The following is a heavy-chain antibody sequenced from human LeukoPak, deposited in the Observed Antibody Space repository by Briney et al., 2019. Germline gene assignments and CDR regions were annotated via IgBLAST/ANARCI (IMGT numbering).Heavy chain of an antibody. V-gene: IGHV1-2*06. J-gene: IGHJ4*02. CDR2: INPNSGGT. Sequence: ASVKVSCKASGYTFTGHYMHWVRQAPGQGLEWMGRINPNSGGTNYAQKFQGRVTMTRDTSISTAYMELSRLRSDDTAVYYCARGSRTIYYDSSGVDYWGQGTLVTVSS. D-gene: IGHD3-22*01. CDR3: ARGSRTIYYDSSGVDY. CDR1: GYTFTGHY.